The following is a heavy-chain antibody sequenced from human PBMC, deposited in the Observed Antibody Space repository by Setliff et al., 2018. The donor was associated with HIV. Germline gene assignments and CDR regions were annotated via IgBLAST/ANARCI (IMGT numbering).Heavy chain of an antibody. J-gene: IGHJ4*02. CDR3: VRDQLRWPERWDFDF. CDR1: GGSISSSGPGYY. Sequence: SETLSLTCTVSGGSISSSGPGYYWGWVRQPPGGGLEWIGSVYYSGRTYYNPSLRSRVTISVDTSKNQLSLRLTTMTAADTALYYCVRDQLRWPERWDFDFWGQGTLVTVSS. D-gene: IGHD1-26*01. CDR2: VYYSGRT. V-gene: IGHV4-39*02.